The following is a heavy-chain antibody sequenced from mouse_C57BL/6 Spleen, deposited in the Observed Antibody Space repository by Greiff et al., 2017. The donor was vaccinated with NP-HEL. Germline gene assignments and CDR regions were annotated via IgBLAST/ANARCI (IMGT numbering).Heavy chain of an antibody. V-gene: IGHV1-47*01. CDR3: ARSRHYYGSSPHWYFDV. D-gene: IGHD1-1*01. J-gene: IGHJ1*03. CDR2: FHPYNDDT. CDR1: GYTFTTYP. Sequence: QVQLQQSGAELVKPGASVKMSCKASGYTFTTYPIEWMKQNHGKSLEWIGNFHPYNDDTKYNEKFKGKATLTVETSSSTVYLELSRLTSDDSAVYYCARSRHYYGSSPHWYFDVWGTGTTVTVSS.